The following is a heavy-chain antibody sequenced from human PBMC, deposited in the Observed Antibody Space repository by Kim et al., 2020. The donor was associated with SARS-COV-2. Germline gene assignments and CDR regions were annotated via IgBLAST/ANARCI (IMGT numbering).Heavy chain of an antibody. CDR2: IYYSGST. V-gene: IGHV4-39*07. D-gene: IGHD6-19*01. CDR1: GGSISSSSYY. Sequence: SETLSLTCTVSGGSISSSSYYWGWIRQPPGKGLEWIGSIYYSGSTYYNPSLKSRVTISVDTSKNQFSLKLSSVTAADTAVYYCAEAQWLVHYFDYWGQGTLVTVSS. J-gene: IGHJ4*02. CDR3: AEAQWLVHYFDY.